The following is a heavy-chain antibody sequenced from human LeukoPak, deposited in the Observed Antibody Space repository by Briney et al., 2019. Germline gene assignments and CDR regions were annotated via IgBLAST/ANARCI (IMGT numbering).Heavy chain of an antibody. CDR2: IIPIFGTA. V-gene: IGHV1-69*05. Sequence: SVKVSCKASGGTCSSYAISWVRQAPGQGLEWMGGIIPIFGTANYAQKFQGRVTITTDESTSTAYMELSSLRSEDTAVYYCASTSGYSYEFDYWGQGTLVTVSS. D-gene: IGHD5-18*01. J-gene: IGHJ4*02. CDR1: GGTCSSYA. CDR3: ASTSGYSYEFDY.